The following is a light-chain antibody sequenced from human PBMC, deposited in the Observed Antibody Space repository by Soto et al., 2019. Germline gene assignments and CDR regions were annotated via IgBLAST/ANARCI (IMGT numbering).Light chain of an antibody. CDR2: KTS. Sequence: IQMTQSPSTLSASVGDTVTIACRATESLYSWLAWYKQIPGKAPQLLIYKTSTLQSGVPSRFSGSGSGAEYTLNISSLQPDDFATYSCQEYNTNSRTFGQGTRVENK. J-gene: IGKJ1*01. V-gene: IGKV1-5*03. CDR1: ESLYSW. CDR3: QEYNTNSRT.